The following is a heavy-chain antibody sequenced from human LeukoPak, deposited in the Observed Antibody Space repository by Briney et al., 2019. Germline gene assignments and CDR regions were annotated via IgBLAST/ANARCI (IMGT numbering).Heavy chain of an antibody. CDR3: ARDLGPTWGKPGGSFDY. CDR2: IYYRGNT. D-gene: IGHD3-16*01. J-gene: IGHJ4*02. Sequence: SLXCTVXGGSISSXSDXXGWXXXXXXXXXEXXGXIYYRGNTYYNPSLKSRVTISVDTSKNQFSLKLSSVTAADTAVYYCARDLGPTWGKPGGSFDYWGQGTLVTVSS. V-gene: IGHV4-39*07. CDR1: GGSISSXSDX.